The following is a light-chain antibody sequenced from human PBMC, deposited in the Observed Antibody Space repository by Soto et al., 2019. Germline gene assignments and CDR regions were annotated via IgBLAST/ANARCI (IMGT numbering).Light chain of an antibody. CDR2: FAS. V-gene: IGKV3-15*01. CDR3: QQDNQWPLT. J-gene: IGKJ4*01. CDR1: QSVSNN. Sequence: EIVMTQSPATLSVSPGDKATLSCRASQSVSNNLAWYQQRPGQAPRLRIYFASTRATGIPARFSGSGSGTEVSLTISSLQSEDLALYFCQQDNQWPLTFGGGTKVETK.